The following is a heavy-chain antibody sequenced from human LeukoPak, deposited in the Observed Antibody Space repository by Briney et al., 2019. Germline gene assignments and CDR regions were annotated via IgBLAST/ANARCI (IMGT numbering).Heavy chain of an antibody. J-gene: IGHJ4*02. V-gene: IGHV3-7*01. CDR2: IKEDGSVK. Sequence: GSLRLSCAASGFTFSRFWMSWVRQAPGKGLEWVANIKEDGSVKYYVDSVKGRFTISRDNAINSLYLQMNSLRAEDTAMYYCAVYYYDSTAFNYWGQGTLVTVSS. CDR3: AVYYYDSTAFNY. CDR1: GFTFSRFW. D-gene: IGHD3-22*01.